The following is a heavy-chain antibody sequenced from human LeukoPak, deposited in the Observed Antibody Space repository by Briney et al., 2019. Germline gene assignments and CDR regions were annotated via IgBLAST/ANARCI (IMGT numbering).Heavy chain of an antibody. CDR3: AKDTSTIFGVVINMGNAFDI. CDR1: GFTFTYYA. CDR2: ISGSGANT. V-gene: IGHV3-23*01. J-gene: IGHJ3*02. D-gene: IGHD3-3*01. Sequence: GGSLRLSCAASGFTFTYYALSWVRQAPGKGLEWVSVISGSGANTHYTDPVKGRFTISRDNSKNTLYLQMNSLRAEDTAVYYCAKDTSTIFGVVINMGNAFDIWGQGTMVTVSS.